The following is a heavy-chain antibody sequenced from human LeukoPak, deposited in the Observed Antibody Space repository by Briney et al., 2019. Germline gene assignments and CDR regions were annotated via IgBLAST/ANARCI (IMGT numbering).Heavy chain of an antibody. CDR2: ISYDGSNK. J-gene: IGHJ4*02. V-gene: IGHV3-30*18. CDR1: GFTFSSYG. D-gene: IGHD2-2*01. CDR3: AKGGPAET. Sequence: GGSLRLSCAAPGFTFSSYGMHWVRQAPGKGLEWVAVISYDGSNKYYADSVKGRFTISRDNSKNTLYPQMNSLRAEDTAVYYCAKGGPAETWGQGTLVTVSS.